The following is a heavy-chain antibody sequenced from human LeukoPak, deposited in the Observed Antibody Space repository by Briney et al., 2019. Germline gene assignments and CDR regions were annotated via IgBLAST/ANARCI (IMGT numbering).Heavy chain of an antibody. D-gene: IGHD3-10*01. CDR2: VPGSGRRT. CDR3: VKPGGSLYYGSDDY. CDR1: GFTFSIYA. V-gene: IGHV3-23*01. J-gene: IGHJ4*02. Sequence: GGSLRLSCAASGFTFSIYAMSWVRQAPGKPLEWVSGVPGSGRRTYYGDSVEGRFTISRDNSKNTLYLHMSSPRAEDTAVYYCVKPGGSLYYGSDDYWGQGTLVTVSS.